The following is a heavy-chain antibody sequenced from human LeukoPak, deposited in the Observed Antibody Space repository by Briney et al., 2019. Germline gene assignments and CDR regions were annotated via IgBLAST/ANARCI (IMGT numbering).Heavy chain of an antibody. V-gene: IGHV4-59*08. CDR2: IYYSGST. Sequence: SETLSLTCTVSGGSINSYYWSWIRQPPGKGLEWIGYIYYSGSTNYNPSLKSRVTISVDTSKNQFSLKLSSVTAADTAVYYCARLGSSWLNFDYWGQGTLVTVSS. CDR3: ARLGSSWLNFDY. J-gene: IGHJ4*02. D-gene: IGHD6-13*01. CDR1: GGSINSYY.